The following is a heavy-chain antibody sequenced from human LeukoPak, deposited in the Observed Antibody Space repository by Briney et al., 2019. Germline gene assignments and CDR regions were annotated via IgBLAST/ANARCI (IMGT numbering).Heavy chain of an antibody. J-gene: IGHJ4*02. CDR3: ASSGIVVVPAAFDY. D-gene: IGHD2-2*01. CDR2: ISSSSSYI. CDR1: GFTSSSYS. V-gene: IGHV3-21*01. Sequence: GGSLRLSCAASGFTSSSYSMNWVRQAPGKGLEWVSSISSSSSYIYYADSVKGRFTISRDNAKSSLYLQMNSLRAEDTAVYYCASSGIVVVPAAFDYWGQGTLVTVSS.